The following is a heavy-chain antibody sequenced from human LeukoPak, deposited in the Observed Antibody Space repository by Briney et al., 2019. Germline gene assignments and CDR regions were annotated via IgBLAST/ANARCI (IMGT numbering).Heavy chain of an antibody. CDR2: IWYDGSNK. D-gene: IGHD4-17*01. Sequence: GGSLRLSCAASGFTFSSYGMHWVRQAPGKGLEWVAVIWYDGSNKYYADSVKGRFTISRDNSKNTLYQQMNSLRAEDTAVYYCARDHGYGDYVSTFFDYWGQGTLVTVSS. CDR3: ARDHGYGDYVSTFFDY. CDR1: GFTFSSYG. J-gene: IGHJ4*02. V-gene: IGHV3-33*01.